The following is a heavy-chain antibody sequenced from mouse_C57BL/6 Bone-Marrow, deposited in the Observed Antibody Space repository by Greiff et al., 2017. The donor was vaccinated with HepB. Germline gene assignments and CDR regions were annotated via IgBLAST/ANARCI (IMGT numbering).Heavy chain of an antibody. CDR1: GYTFTNHI. CDR3: AAMVTTGYYAMDY. CDR2: IYPVSGET. D-gene: IGHD2-2*01. V-gene: IGHV1-11*01. Sequence: VQLQESGAELVSPGASVTLSCKASGYTFTNHIMNWVKKRPGQGLEWIGRIYPVSGETNYNQKFMGKATFTVDRSSSTVYMLLSSLTSEDPAVYYCAAMVTTGYYAMDYWGQGTSVTVSS. J-gene: IGHJ4*01.